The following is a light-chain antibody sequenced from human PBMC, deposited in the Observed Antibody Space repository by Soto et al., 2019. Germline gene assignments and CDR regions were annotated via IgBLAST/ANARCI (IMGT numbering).Light chain of an antibody. CDR3: QAVDRRTAWGYV. V-gene: IGLV3-1*01. CDR1: KLGDKY. Sequence: SYELTQPPSVSVSPGQTASITCSGDKLGDKYACWYQQKPGQSPVLVIYQDSKRPSGIPERFSGSNSGNTATLTISGTQAMGEADYFLQAVDRRTAWGYVFGTGTKLTVL. CDR2: QDS. J-gene: IGLJ1*01.